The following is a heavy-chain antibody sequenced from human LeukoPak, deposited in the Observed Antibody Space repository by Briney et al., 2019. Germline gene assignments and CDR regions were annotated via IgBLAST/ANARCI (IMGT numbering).Heavy chain of an antibody. Sequence: GGSLRLSCAASGFTFTDFAMHWVRQAPGKGLEWVAVMSFDGISKYYADSVKGRFTISRDNSKNTLYLQMNSLRAEDTAVYYCAKVTYYYDSSGFDAFDIWGQGTMVTVFS. CDR2: MSFDGISK. J-gene: IGHJ3*02. V-gene: IGHV3-30-3*01. CDR1: GFTFTDFA. CDR3: AKVTYYYDSSGFDAFDI. D-gene: IGHD3-22*01.